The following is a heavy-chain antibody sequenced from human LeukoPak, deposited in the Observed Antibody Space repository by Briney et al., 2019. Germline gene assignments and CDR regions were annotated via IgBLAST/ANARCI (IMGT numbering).Heavy chain of an antibody. V-gene: IGHV3-9*01. Sequence: GGSLRLSCAASGFTFDDYALHWVRQAPGKGLEWVSGISWNSGNLGYVDSVKGRFTISRDNSKNTLYLQMNSLRAEDTAVYYCARDRARYCSSTSCSGFDIWGQGTMVTVSS. CDR2: ISWNSGNL. D-gene: IGHD2-2*01. CDR3: ARDRARYCSSTSCSGFDI. CDR1: GFTFDDYA. J-gene: IGHJ3*02.